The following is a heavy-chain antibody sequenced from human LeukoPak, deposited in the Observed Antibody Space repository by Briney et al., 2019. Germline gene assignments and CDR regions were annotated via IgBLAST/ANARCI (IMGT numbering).Heavy chain of an antibody. Sequence: GGSLRLSCAASGFTFSHCWMNWVRQAPGQGLEWVANIKYDGSEEYYADSVKGRFTISRDNAKNSLSLQMNYVRAGDTAIYYCAYTNHLTYWGQGTLVTVSS. CDR2: IKYDGSEE. V-gene: IGHV3-7*01. CDR3: AYTNHLTY. CDR1: GFTFSHCW. D-gene: IGHD3-16*01. J-gene: IGHJ4*02.